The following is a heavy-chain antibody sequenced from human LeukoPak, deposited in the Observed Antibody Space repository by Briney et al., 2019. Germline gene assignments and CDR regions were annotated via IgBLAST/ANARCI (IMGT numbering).Heavy chain of an antibody. CDR3: ARGGYYVWGSYPIDY. D-gene: IGHD3-16*02. Sequence: GGSLRLSCAASGFTFSSYAMSWVRQAPGKGLEWVAVIWYDGSNKYYADSVKGRFTISRDNSKNTLYLQMNSLRAEDTAVYYCARGGYYVWGSYPIDYWGQGTLVTVSS. J-gene: IGHJ4*02. V-gene: IGHV3-33*01. CDR1: GFTFSSYA. CDR2: IWYDGSNK.